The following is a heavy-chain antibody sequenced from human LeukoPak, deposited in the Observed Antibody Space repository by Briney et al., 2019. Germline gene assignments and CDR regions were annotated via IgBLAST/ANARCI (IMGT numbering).Heavy chain of an antibody. CDR2: IYSGGST. D-gene: IGHD6-13*01. V-gene: IGHV3-66*01. CDR3: ARDRKYGIAAAGNHDAFDI. Sequence: GGSLRLSCAASGFTVSSNYMSWVRQAPGKGLEWVSVIYSGGSTYYADSVKGRFTISRDNSKNTLYLQMNSLRAEDTAVYYCARDRKYGIAAAGNHDAFDIWGQGTMVTVSS. J-gene: IGHJ3*02. CDR1: GFTVSSNY.